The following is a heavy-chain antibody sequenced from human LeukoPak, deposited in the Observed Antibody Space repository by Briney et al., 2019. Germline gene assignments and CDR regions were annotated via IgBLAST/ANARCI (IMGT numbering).Heavy chain of an antibody. D-gene: IGHD6-13*01. CDR3: ARAGIVAAAATSSGFDY. Sequence: GASVKVSCKASGYTFKHYYMHWVRQAPGQGLEWRGRINPSDGSTSYAQKFQGRVTMTRDTSTTTVYMDLSSLRSEDTAVYYCARAGIVAAAATSSGFDYWGQGTLVTVSS. CDR2: INPSDGST. V-gene: IGHV1-46*02. J-gene: IGHJ4*02. CDR1: GYTFKHYY.